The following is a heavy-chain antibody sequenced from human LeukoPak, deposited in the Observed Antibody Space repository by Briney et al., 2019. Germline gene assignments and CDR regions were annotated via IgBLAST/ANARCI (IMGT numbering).Heavy chain of an antibody. CDR1: GYSFTTYW. D-gene: IGHD2-21*02. J-gene: IGHJ4*02. CDR3: ARTYCGGDCYYSYFDY. CDR2: IYPGDSHT. V-gene: IGHV5-51*01. Sequence: GESLKISCKGSGYSFTTYWIGWVRQMPGKGLEWMGIIYPGDSHTTYTPSFQGQLTISADKSISTAYLQWSSLKASDTATYYCARTYCGGDCYYSYFDYWGQGTLVTVSS.